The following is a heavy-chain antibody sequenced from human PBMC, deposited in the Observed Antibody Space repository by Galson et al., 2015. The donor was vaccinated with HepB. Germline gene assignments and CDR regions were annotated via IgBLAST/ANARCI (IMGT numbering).Heavy chain of an antibody. CDR1: GYTFTAYG. CDR2: INTDTGNP. J-gene: IGHJ4*02. CDR3: ARDRGGWADY. Sequence: SVKVSCKASGYTFTAYGLHWVRQAPGRGLEWMGRINTDTGNPTYAQGFTGRLVFSLDTSVSTAYLQISSLKAEDTAVDYCARDRGGWADYWGQGTLVTVSS. D-gene: IGHD3-16*01. V-gene: IGHV7-4-1*02.